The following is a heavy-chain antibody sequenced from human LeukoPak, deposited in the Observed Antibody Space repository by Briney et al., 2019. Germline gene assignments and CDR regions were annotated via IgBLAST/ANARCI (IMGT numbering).Heavy chain of an antibody. CDR2: IYTSGST. J-gene: IGHJ5*02. D-gene: IGHD2-2*01. CDR3: ARHGGYCSSTSCYNWLDP. CDR1: GGSISSYY. Sequence: SETLSLTCTVSGGSISSYYWSWIRQPPGKGLEWIGYIYTSGSTNYNPSLKSRVTISVDTSKNQFSLKLSSVTAADTAVYYCARHGGYCSSTSCYNWLDPWGQGTLVTVSS. V-gene: IGHV4-4*09.